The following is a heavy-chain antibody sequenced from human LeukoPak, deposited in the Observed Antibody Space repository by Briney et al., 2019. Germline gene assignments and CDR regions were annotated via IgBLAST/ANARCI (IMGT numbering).Heavy chain of an antibody. CDR3: ASSTPIYGSGSPH. Sequence: SETLSLTCTVSGGSISSGSYYWSWIRQPAGKGLEWIGRIYTSGSTNYNPSLKSRVTISVDTSKNQFPLKLSSVTAADTAVYYCASSTPIYGSGSPHWGQGTLVTVSS. CDR1: GGSISSGSYY. CDR2: IYTSGST. D-gene: IGHD3-10*01. V-gene: IGHV4-61*02. J-gene: IGHJ4*02.